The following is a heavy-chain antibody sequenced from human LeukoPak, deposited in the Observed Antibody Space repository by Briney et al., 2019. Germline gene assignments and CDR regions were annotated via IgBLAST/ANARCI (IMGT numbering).Heavy chain of an antibody. D-gene: IGHD6-19*01. Sequence: PGRSLRLSCAASGFTFSSYAMHWVRQAPGKGLEWVAVISYDGSNKYYADSVKGRFTISRDNSKNTLYLQMNSLRAEDTAVYYCARQRYLKTVAGTSLYFDYWGQGTLVAVSS. J-gene: IGHJ4*02. CDR1: GFTFSSYA. CDR2: ISYDGSNK. V-gene: IGHV3-30-3*01. CDR3: ARQRYLKTVAGTSLYFDY.